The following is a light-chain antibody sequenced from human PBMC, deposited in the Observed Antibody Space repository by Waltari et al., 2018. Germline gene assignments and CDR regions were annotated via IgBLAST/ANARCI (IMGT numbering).Light chain of an antibody. CDR2: DAS. V-gene: IGKV3-11*01. CDR3: HQRSNWPLT. Sequence: EIVLTQSPATLSLSPGARATLPCRASQSVSNSLAWYQQKPGQAPRLLIYDASVRATGIPVRFSGSGSGTDFTLTISSLEPEDFAVYYCHQRSNWPLTFGGGTKVEIK. J-gene: IGKJ4*01. CDR1: QSVSNS.